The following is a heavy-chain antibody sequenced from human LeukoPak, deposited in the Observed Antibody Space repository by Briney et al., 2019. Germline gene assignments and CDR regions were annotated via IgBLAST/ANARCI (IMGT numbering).Heavy chain of an antibody. Sequence: GGSLRHSCAASGFTVSSNYMSWVRQAPGKGLEWVSYISSSSTIYYADSVKGRFTISRDNAKNSLYLQMNSLRAEDTAVYYCASGLTWDFDYWGQGTLVTVSS. CDR3: ASGLTWDFDY. CDR2: ISSSSTI. V-gene: IGHV3-69-1*01. J-gene: IGHJ4*02. D-gene: IGHD2-21*02. CDR1: GFTVSSNY.